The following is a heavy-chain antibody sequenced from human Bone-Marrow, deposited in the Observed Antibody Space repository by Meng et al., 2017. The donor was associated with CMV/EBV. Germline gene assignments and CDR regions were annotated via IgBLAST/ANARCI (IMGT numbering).Heavy chain of an antibody. J-gene: IGHJ4*02. Sequence: GGSLRLSCAASGFTFRSYAMSWVRQAPGKGLEWVSAISGAGGSTYSADSVKGRFTISRDNSKNTLYLQMNGLRAEDTALYYCAREPFGDYDPPPFDYWGQGTLVTVSS. V-gene: IGHV3-23*01. D-gene: IGHD4-17*01. CDR2: ISGAGGST. CDR3: AREPFGDYDPPPFDY. CDR1: GFTFRSYA.